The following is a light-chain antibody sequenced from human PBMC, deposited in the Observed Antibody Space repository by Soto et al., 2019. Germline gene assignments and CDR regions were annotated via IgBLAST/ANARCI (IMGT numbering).Light chain of an antibody. Sequence: EIVLTQSPYTLSVSPGERATLSCRASQSISRTLAWYQQKSGQPPRLLIYDASTRATGFPARFSGSVSGTEFTLTISIRQSEDFAVYYCQQYNNWLLTFRWGTKVDI. CDR1: QSISRT. J-gene: IGKJ4*01. CDR3: QQYNNWLLT. V-gene: IGKV3D-15*01. CDR2: DAS.